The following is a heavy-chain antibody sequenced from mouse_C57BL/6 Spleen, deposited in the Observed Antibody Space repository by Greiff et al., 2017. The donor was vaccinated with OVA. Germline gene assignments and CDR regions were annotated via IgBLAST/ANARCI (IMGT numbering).Heavy chain of an antibody. D-gene: IGHD2-2*01. CDR3: PYGYLYFDY. CDR1: GYTFTSYW. Sequence: QVQLKQPGAELVKPGASVKLSCKASGYTFTSYWMHWVKQRPGQGLEWIGMIHPNSGSTNYNEKFKSKATLTVDKSSSTAYMQLSSLTSEDSAVYYCPYGYLYFDYWGQGTTLTVSS. J-gene: IGHJ2*01. CDR2: IHPNSGST. V-gene: IGHV1-64*01.